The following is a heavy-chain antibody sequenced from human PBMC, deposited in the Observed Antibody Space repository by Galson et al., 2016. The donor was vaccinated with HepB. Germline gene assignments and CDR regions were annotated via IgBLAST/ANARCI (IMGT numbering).Heavy chain of an antibody. CDR1: GFTFSDNY. CDR2: ITSTGSYT. Sequence: SLRLSCAASGFTFSDNYMSGIRQAPGKGLEWLSYITSTGSYTNYAGSVKGRFTVSRDNAKNSLYLQMNSLRAEDTAVYYCATGPPSYYYDSSGYYSGWGQGTVVTVSS. D-gene: IGHD3-22*01. V-gene: IGHV3-11*06. J-gene: IGHJ4*02. CDR3: ATGPPSYYYDSSGYYSG.